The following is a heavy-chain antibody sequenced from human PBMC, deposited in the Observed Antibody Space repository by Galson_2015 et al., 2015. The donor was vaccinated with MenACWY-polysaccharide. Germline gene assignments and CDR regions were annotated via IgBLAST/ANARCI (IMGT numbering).Heavy chain of an antibody. CDR1: GFTFRSYG. D-gene: IGHD4-23*01. V-gene: IGHV3-33*01. Sequence: SLRLSCAASGFTFRSYGMHWVRQAPGKGLEWVAVIWYDGTNKYYGDSVKGRFTISRDNSKNTLYLQTNSLRAEDTAVYYCARGQGAATVAPPYYYYMDVWGKGTTVTVSS. CDR3: ARGQGAATVAPPYYYYMDV. CDR2: IWYDGTNK. J-gene: IGHJ6*03.